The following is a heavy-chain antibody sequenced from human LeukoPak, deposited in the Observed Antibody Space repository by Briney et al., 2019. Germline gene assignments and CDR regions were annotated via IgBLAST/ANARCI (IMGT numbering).Heavy chain of an antibody. J-gene: IGHJ5*02. CDR1: AFTFGDDT. CDR2: ISSRGDTI. D-gene: IGHD3-16*02. CDR3: ARSPSSFDP. Sequence: RSGQSLRLSCTASAFTFGDDTMSWVRQAPGKGLEWVSSISSRGDTIDYADSVKGRFTISRDNAKNSLYLQMNSLRAEDTAVYYCARSPSSFDPWGQGALVTVSS. V-gene: IGHV3-48*01.